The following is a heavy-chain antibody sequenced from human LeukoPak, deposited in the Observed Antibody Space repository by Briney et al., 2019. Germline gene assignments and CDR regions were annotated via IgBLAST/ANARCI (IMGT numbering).Heavy chain of an antibody. D-gene: IGHD6-13*01. CDR2: INTNTGNP. J-gene: IGHJ3*01. CDR1: GYIFTTYG. CDR3: ARGPPYSNSWPDALDL. V-gene: IGHV7-4-1*02. Sequence: ASVKVSCKASGYIFTTYGVNWVRQAPGQGLEWMGWINTNTGNPTYAQGFTGRFVFSLDTSVSTAYLQISSLKSEDTAIYYCARGPPYSNSWPDALDLWGQGTMVTVSA.